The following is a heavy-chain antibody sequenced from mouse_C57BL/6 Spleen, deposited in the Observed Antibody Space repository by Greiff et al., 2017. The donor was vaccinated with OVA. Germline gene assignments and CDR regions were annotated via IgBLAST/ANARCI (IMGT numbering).Heavy chain of an antibody. V-gene: IGHV3-6*01. Sequence: EVQLQQSGPGLVKPSQSLSLTCSVTGYSITSGYYWNWIRQFPGNKLEWMGYISYDGSNKYNPSLKNRISITRDTSKNQFFLKLNSVTTEDTATYYCAREGDGYYGGAMDYWGQGTSVTVSS. CDR1: GYSITSGYY. CDR3: AREGDGYYGGAMDY. CDR2: ISYDGSN. D-gene: IGHD2-3*01. J-gene: IGHJ4*01.